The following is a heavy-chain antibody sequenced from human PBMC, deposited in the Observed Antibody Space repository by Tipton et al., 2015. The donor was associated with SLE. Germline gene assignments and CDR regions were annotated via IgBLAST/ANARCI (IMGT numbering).Heavy chain of an antibody. V-gene: IGHV3-30-3*02. D-gene: IGHD6-13*01. CDR2: ISYDGSNK. CDR3: AKPAGYPGAFDI. J-gene: IGHJ3*02. Sequence: SLRLSCAASGFTFSSYAMHWVRQAPGKGLEWVAVISYDGSNKYYADSVKGRFTISRDNSKNTLYLQMNSLRAEDTAVYYCAKPAGYPGAFDIWGQGTMVTVSS. CDR1: GFTFSSYA.